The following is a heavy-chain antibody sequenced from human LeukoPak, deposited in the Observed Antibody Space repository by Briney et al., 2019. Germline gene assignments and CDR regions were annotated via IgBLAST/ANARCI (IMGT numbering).Heavy chain of an antibody. CDR2: INPNSGGT. CDR3: ARDRRLLWFGETDY. V-gene: IGHV1-2*02. D-gene: IGHD3-10*01. J-gene: IGHJ4*02. Sequence: GASVKVSCKASGYTFTGYYMHWVRQAPGQGLEWMGWINPNSGGTNYAQKFQGRVTMTRDTSISTAYMELSSLRSEDTAVYYCARDRRLLWFGETDYWGQGTLVTVSS. CDR1: GYTFTGYY.